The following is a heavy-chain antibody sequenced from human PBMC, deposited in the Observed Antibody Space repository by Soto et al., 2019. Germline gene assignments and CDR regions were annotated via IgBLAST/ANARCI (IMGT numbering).Heavy chain of an antibody. J-gene: IGHJ6*02. CDR2: MNPNSGNT. CDR1: GYTFTSYD. V-gene: IGHV1-8*01. Sequence: ASVKVSCKASGYTFTSYDINWVRQATGQGLEWMGWMNPNSGNTGYAQKFQGRVTMTRNTSISTAYMELSSLRYEDTAVYYCAMGYAARNYCYNYICVCHQRPTVTVSS. CDR3: AMGYAARNYCYNYICV. D-gene: IGHD2-8*01.